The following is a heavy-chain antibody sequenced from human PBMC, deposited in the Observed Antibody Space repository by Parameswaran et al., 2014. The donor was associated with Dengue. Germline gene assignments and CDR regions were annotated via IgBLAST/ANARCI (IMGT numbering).Heavy chain of an antibody. CDR2: ISSSGSII. CDR3: ARGAAVDY. V-gene: IGHV3-11*01. J-gene: IGHJ4*02. Sequence: VRQAPGKGLEWVSYISSSGSIIYYADSVKGRFTISRDNAKNSLYLQMNSLRAEDTAVYYCARGAAVDYWAREPGHRLL. D-gene: IGHD6-13*01.